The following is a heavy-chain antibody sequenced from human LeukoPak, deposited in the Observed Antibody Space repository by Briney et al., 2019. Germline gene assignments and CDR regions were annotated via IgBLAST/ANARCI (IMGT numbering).Heavy chain of an antibody. Sequence: ASVKVSCKASGYTFTGYYMHWARQAPGQGLEWMGRINPNSGGTNYAQKFQGWVTMTRDTSISTAYMELSRLRSDDTAVYYCASTIWSYYGMDVWGQGTTVTVSS. D-gene: IGHD5-24*01. CDR3: ASTIWSYYGMDV. J-gene: IGHJ6*02. CDR2: INPNSGGT. V-gene: IGHV1-2*04. CDR1: GYTFTGYY.